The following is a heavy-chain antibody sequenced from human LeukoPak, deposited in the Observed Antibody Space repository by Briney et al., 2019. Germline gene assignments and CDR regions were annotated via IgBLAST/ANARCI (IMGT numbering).Heavy chain of an antibody. CDR3: AKAPTMAGYFDV. CDR1: GFTFSNYA. Sequence: GGSLRLSCTASGFTFSNYAMNWVRQAPGEGLQWVALLSSSGATTYYADSVKGRFTISRDNSKNTLYLQMNSLRADDTAVYYCAKAPTMAGYFDVWGRGTLVTVSS. V-gene: IGHV3-23*01. J-gene: IGHJ2*01. D-gene: IGHD2-8*01. CDR2: LSSSGATT.